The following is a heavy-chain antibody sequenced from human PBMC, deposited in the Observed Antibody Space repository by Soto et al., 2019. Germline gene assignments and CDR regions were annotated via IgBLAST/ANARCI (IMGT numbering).Heavy chain of an antibody. D-gene: IGHD2-15*01. CDR3: ARRPALGYCSGGSCYTVVLFDY. CDR2: ISAYNGNT. Sequence: ASVKVSCKASGYTFTSYGISWVRQAPGQGLEWMGWISAYNGNTNYAQKLQGRVTMTTDTSTSTAYMELRSLRSDDTAVYYCARRPALGYCSGGSCYTVVLFDYWGQGTRVTVSS. CDR1: GYTFTSYG. J-gene: IGHJ4*02. V-gene: IGHV1-18*01.